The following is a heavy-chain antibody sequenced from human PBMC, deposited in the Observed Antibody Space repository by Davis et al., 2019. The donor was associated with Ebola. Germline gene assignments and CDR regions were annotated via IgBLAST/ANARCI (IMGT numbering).Heavy chain of an antibody. D-gene: IGHD6-19*01. J-gene: IGHJ3*01. V-gene: IGHV3-23*01. Sequence: GGSLRLSCAASGFTFTSSTLSWVRQAPGEGLEWISAISGSAGTTYYTDSVKGRFTISRDSAKNTLYLQMNSLRVEDTAMYYCAKDTSNVWFDVWGQGTMVTVSS. CDR3: AKDTSNVWFDV. CDR2: ISGSAGTT. CDR1: GFTFTSST.